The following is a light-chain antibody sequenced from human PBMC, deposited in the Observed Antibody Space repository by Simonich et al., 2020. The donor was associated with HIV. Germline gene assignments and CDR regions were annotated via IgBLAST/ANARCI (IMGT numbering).Light chain of an antibody. CDR1: QTINTD. Sequence: DIQMTQSPSSLSASVGDRVTITCRASQTINTDLNWYLQKPGKAPKLLIYAASSLQSGVPSRFSGSGSGTDFTLTISSLQREDFATYYCQQSYSTPPTFGGGTKVEIK. CDR3: QQSYSTPPT. CDR2: AAS. V-gene: IGKV1-39*01. J-gene: IGKJ4*01.